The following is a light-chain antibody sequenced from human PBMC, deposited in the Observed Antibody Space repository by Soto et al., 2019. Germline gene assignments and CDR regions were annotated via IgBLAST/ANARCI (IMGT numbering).Light chain of an antibody. CDR2: LNSDGSH. CDR1: SGHSSYA. J-gene: IGLJ1*01. V-gene: IGLV4-69*01. CDR3: QTWGTGIKV. Sequence: QSVLTQSPSASSSLGASGKLTCTLSSGHSSYAIAWHKQQPEKGPRYLMKLNSDGSHSKGDGIPDRFSGSSSGAERYLTISSLQSEDEADYYCQTWGTGIKVFGTGTKVTVL.